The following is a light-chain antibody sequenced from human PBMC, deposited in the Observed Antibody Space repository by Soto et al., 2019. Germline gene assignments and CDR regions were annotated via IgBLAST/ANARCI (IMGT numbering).Light chain of an antibody. CDR1: QSVTSN. Sequence: EVVMTQSPATLPVSPGEGVTLSCRASQSVTSNLAWYQHKPGQAPRLLIYGASTRATDVPARFSGSGSGTEFTLTISSLQSEDFAVYYCQPYNNRPPWTFGQGTKV. V-gene: IGKV3-15*01. J-gene: IGKJ1*01. CDR2: GAS. CDR3: QPYNNRPPWT.